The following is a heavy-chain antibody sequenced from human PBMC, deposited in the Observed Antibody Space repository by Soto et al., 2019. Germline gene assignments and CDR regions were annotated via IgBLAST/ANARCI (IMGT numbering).Heavy chain of an antibody. J-gene: IGHJ4*02. D-gene: IGHD6-19*01. CDR2: ITSDTKTI. CDR3: ARSVEGHFDY. V-gene: IGHV3-48*02. CDR1: GFRFSIYS. Sequence: EVQLVESGGNLVQPGGSLRLSCAASGFRFSIYSMNWVRQAPGKGLEWSAYITSDTKTIKYADSVKGRFTISRDNGKNSVYLHMNSLRDEDKAVYYCARSVEGHFDYWGQGTVVTVSA.